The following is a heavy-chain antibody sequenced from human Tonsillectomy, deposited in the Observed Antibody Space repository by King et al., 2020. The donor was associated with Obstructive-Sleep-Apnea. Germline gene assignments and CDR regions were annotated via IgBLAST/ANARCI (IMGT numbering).Heavy chain of an antibody. CDR2: IYYSGST. Sequence: QLQESGPGLVKPSETLSLTCTVSGGSISSSSYYWGWIRQPPGKGLEWIGSIYYSGSTYYNPSLKSRVTISVDTSKNQFSLKLSSVTAADTAVYYCAGESGGGYCSGGSCQGGHDDYWGQGTLVTVSS. D-gene: IGHD2-15*01. CDR3: AGESGGGYCSGGSCQGGHDDY. CDR1: GGSISSSSYY. V-gene: IGHV4-39*07. J-gene: IGHJ4*02.